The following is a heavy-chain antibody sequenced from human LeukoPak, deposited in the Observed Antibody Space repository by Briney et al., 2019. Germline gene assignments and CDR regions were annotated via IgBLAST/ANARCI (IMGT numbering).Heavy chain of an antibody. CDR1: GFTFSSYA. J-gene: IGHJ4*02. V-gene: IGHV3-23*01. CDR2: ISGSGGST. CDR3: AKYPPYSGSYYYFDY. D-gene: IGHD1-26*01. Sequence: GGSLRLSCAASGFTFSSYAMSWVRQAPGKGLEWVSAISGSGGSTYYADSVKGRFTISRDNPKNTLYLQMNSLRAEDTAVYYCAKYPPYSGSYYYFDYWGQGTLVTVSS.